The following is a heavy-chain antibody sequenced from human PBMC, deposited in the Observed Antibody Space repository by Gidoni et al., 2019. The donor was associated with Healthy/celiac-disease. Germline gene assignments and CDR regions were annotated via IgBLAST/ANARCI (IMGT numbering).Heavy chain of an antibody. CDR3: ARDCGWASSGWDSLPDY. Sequence: QVQLVQSGAEVKKPGSSVKVSCKASGGTFSSYAISWVRQAPGQGLEWRGGIIPIFGTVKYAKKFQGRVKITADESTSKGYKEVSSLRSEDTAVYYCARDCGWASSGWDSLPDYWGQGTLVTVSS. D-gene: IGHD6-19*01. V-gene: IGHV1-69*01. CDR1: GGTFSSYA. J-gene: IGHJ4*02. CDR2: IIPIFGTV.